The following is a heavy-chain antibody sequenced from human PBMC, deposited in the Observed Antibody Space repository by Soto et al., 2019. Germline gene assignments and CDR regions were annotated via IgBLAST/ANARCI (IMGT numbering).Heavy chain of an antibody. Sequence: EVQLLEAGGNLIQPGGSLRLSCAASGFTFSSYAMSWVRQAPGQGLEWLSAISGPGATIYYADSVKGRFTISRDNSKNTLYLQMNSLSAEDTVVYYCAKMLTMVRGVTGLRDFDFWGQGTLVTVSS. D-gene: IGHD3-10*01. CDR2: ISGPGATI. CDR1: GFTFSSYA. CDR3: AKMLTMVRGVTGLRDFDF. J-gene: IGHJ4*02. V-gene: IGHV3-23*01.